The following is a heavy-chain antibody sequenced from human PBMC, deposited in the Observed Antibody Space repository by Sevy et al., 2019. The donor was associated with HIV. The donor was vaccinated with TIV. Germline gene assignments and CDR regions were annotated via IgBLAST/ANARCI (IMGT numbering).Heavy chain of an antibody. J-gene: IGHJ4*02. CDR3: AKDGPLPPPYSSGWFSGVREGIIDY. CDR1: GFTFSSYA. D-gene: IGHD6-19*01. V-gene: IGHV3-23*01. CDR2: ISGSGGST. Sequence: GGCLRLSCAASGFTFSSYAMSWVRQAPGKGLEWVSAISGSGGSTYYADSVKGRFTISRDNSKNTLDLQMNSLIAEDTAVYYCAKDGPLPPPYSSGWFSGVREGIIDYWGQGTLVTVSS.